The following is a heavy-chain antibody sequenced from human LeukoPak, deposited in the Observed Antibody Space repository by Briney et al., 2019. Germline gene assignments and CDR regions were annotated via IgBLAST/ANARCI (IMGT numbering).Heavy chain of an antibody. CDR1: GFTFDDYA. CDR3: AKAMIGTTDYYYYGMDV. D-gene: IGHD3-22*01. V-gene: IGHV3-9*01. J-gene: IGHJ6*02. CDR2: INWNSGSI. Sequence: PGGSLRLSCAASGFTFDDYAMHWVRQAPGKGLEWVSGINWNSGSIGYADSVKGRFTISRDNAKNSLYLQMNSLRAEDTALYYCAKAMIGTTDYYYYGMDVWGQGTTVTVSS.